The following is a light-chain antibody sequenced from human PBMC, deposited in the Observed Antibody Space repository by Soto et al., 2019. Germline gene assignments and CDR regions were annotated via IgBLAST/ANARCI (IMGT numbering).Light chain of an antibody. Sequence: EFVCTQSPGTLSLSPGERATLSCRAGQSVSSSYLAWYQHKPGRAPRLLIYGASIRATGIPDRFSGSGSGTEFTLTINRLEPEDFAVYYCQQYGTSFPVTFGQGTRLENK. J-gene: IGKJ5*01. CDR3: QQYGTSFPVT. CDR1: QSVSSSY. CDR2: GAS. V-gene: IGKV3-20*01.